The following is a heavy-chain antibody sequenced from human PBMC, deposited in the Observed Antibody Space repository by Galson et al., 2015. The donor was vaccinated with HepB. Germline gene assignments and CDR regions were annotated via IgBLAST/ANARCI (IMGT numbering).Heavy chain of an antibody. Sequence: SVKVSCKASGYAFTSHALSWVRQAPGQGLEWMGWINTHNGKTDYGQKFEGRVTLTADTSTTTAYMELRSLKSGDTALYFCARDGIRGDFFDYWGQGTLVTVSS. CDR3: ARDGIRGDFFDY. CDR1: GYAFTSHA. CDR2: INTHNGKT. V-gene: IGHV1-18*01. D-gene: IGHD7-27*01. J-gene: IGHJ4*02.